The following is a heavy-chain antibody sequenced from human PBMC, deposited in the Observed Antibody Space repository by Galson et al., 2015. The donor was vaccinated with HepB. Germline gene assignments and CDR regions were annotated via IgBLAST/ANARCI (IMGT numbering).Heavy chain of an antibody. Sequence: SLRLSCAASGFTFSSYATHWVRQAPGKGLEWVTIISYDGSVEYYADSVKGRVTITADESTSTAYMELSSLRSEDTAVYYCARERLLAMDVWGQGTTVTVSS. CDR2: ISYDGSVE. CDR3: ARERLLAMDV. J-gene: IGHJ6*02. V-gene: IGHV3-30-3*01. CDR1: GFTFSSYA.